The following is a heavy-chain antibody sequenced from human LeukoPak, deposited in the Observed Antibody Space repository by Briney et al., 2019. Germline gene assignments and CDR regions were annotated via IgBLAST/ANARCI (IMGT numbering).Heavy chain of an antibody. CDR2: IIPIFGTA. Sequence: SSVKVSCKASRGTFSSYAISWVRQAPGQGLEWMGGIIPIFGTANYAQKFQGRVTITADESTSTAYMELSSLRSEDTAVYYCARAGGYCSSTSCYSAFDIWGQGTMVTVSS. CDR1: RGTFSSYA. J-gene: IGHJ3*02. CDR3: ARAGGYCSSTSCYSAFDI. V-gene: IGHV1-69*01. D-gene: IGHD2-2*02.